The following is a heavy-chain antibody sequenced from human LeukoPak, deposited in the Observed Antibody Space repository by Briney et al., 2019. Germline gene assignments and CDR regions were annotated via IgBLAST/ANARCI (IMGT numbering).Heavy chain of an antibody. V-gene: IGHV1-69*13. CDR1: GGTFSSYA. CDR3: ARDFYSGSYYFDY. D-gene: IGHD1-26*01. CDR2: IIPIFGTA. Sequence: GASVKVSCKASGGTFSSYAISWVRQAPGQGLEWMRGIIPIFGTANYAQKFQGRVTITADESTSTAYMELSSLRFEDTAVYYCARDFYSGSYYFDYWGQGTLVTVSS. J-gene: IGHJ4*02.